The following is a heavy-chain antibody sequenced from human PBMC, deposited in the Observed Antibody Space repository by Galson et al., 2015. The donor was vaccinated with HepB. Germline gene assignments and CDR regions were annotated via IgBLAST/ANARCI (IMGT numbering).Heavy chain of an antibody. CDR3: ARDGGTRYNWNDGDLYYYGMDV. V-gene: IGHV3-21*01. Sequence: SLRLSCAASGFTFSSYSINWVRQAPGKGLEWVSSISGSSTYKYYADSLKGRFTISRDNAKNSLYLQMNSLRAEDTAVYYCARDGGTRYNWNDGDLYYYGMDVWGQGTTVTVSS. CDR2: ISGSSTYK. D-gene: IGHD1-20*01. CDR1: GFTFSSYS. J-gene: IGHJ6*02.